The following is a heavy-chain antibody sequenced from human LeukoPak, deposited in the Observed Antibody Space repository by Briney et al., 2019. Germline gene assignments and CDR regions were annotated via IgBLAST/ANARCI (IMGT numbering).Heavy chain of an antibody. V-gene: IGHV4-30-4*07. CDR3: ARGEGAFDI. CDR2: IYYSGST. Sequence: SETLSLTCAVSGGSISSGGYSWSWIRQPPGKGLEWIGYIYYSGSTYYNPSLKSRVTISVDTSKNQFSLKLSSVTAADTAVYYCARGEGAFDIWGQGTMVTVSS. CDR1: GGSISSGGYS. D-gene: IGHD1-26*01. J-gene: IGHJ3*02.